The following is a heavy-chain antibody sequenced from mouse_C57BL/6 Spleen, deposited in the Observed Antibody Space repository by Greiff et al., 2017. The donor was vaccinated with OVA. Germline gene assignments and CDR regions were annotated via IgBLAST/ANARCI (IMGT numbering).Heavy chain of an antibody. CDR2: ISNSGST. CDR3: SRDPNGGSSYDWDYEV. D-gene: IGHD1-1*01. Sequence: EVKLVESGPGLAKPSQTLSLTCSVTGYSITSDYWNWIRKFPGNKLEYIGYISNSGSTYYNPSLKSRISITRDTTKNQYYLQLKSVTTDDHATYYCSRDPNGGSSYDWDYEVQGTGATVTAAS. CDR1: GYSITSDY. V-gene: IGHV3-8*01. J-gene: IGHJ1*03.